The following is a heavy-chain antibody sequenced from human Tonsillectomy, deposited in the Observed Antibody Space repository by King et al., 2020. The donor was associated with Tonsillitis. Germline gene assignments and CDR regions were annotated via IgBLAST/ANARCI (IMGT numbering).Heavy chain of an antibody. V-gene: IGHV3-30*02. CDR1: GFTFSSYG. CDR2: IRYDGSNK. D-gene: IGHD3-10*01. CDR3: AKDLIYYGSGSYNYFAY. Sequence: VQLVESGGGVVQPGGSLRLSCAASGFTFSSYGMHWVRQAPGKGLEWVTFIRYDGSNKYYADSVKGRFTISRDNSKNTLYLQMNSLRAEDTAVYYCAKDLIYYGSGSYNYFAYWGQGTLVTVSS. J-gene: IGHJ4*02.